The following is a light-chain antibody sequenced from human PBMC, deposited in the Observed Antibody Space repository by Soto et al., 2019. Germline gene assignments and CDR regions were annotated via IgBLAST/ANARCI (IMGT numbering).Light chain of an antibody. CDR3: QQYYTTPVT. V-gene: IGKV4-1*01. Sequence: DIVMTQSPDSLAVSLGERATINCTSSQSLLHLAWYQQKPGQPPKLLIYWASTRESGVPDRFSGSASGTDFTLTISSLQAEDVAIYYCQQYYTTPVTFGQGTKVEL. J-gene: IGKJ1*01. CDR1: QSLLH. CDR2: WAS.